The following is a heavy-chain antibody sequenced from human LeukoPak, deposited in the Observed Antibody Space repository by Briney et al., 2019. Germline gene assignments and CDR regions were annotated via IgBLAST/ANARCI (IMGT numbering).Heavy chain of an antibody. CDR1: GGTFSSYT. D-gene: IGHD1-26*01. CDR3: ARAPRGIVGATGAFDI. J-gene: IGHJ3*02. V-gene: IGHV1-69*01. CDR2: IIPIFGTT. Sequence: VASVKVSCKASGGTFSSYTINWVRQAPGQGLEWMGGIIPIFGTTNYAQKFQGRATIIADESTSTAYMDLSSLRSEDTAVYYCARAPRGIVGATGAFDIWGQGTMVTVSS.